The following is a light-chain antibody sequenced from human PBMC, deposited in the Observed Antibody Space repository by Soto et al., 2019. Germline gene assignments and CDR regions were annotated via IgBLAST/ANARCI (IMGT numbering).Light chain of an antibody. V-gene: IGLV2-8*01. CDR1: STDIGGYNY. Sequence: QSALTQPPSASGSPGQSVTISCTGTSTDIGGYNYVSWYQHHPGKAPKLIIYEVSKRPSGVPDRLSGSKSGTTASLTVSGLQAEDEADYYCSSYAASNNLLYVFGTGTKLTVL. J-gene: IGLJ1*01. CDR3: SSYAASNNLLYV. CDR2: EVS.